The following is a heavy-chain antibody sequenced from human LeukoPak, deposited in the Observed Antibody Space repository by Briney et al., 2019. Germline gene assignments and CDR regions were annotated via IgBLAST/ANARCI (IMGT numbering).Heavy chain of an antibody. J-gene: IGHJ4*02. D-gene: IGHD3-3*01. V-gene: IGHV1-2*02. CDR2: INPNSGGT. CDR3: ACTPYYDFWSGSLYYFDY. Sequence: ASVKVSCKASGYTFTGYYMHWVRQAPGQGLEWMGWINPNSGGTNYAQKFQGRVTMTRDTSISTAYMELSRLRSDDTAVHYCACTPYYDFWSGSLYYFDYWGQGTLVTVSS. CDR1: GYTFTGYY.